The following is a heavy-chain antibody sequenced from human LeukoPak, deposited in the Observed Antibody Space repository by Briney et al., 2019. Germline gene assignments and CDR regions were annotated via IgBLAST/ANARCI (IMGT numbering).Heavy chain of an antibody. CDR3: ARRHVVGGTFAFDI. CDR2: IYYSGST. CDR1: GGSISSYY. J-gene: IGHJ3*02. Sequence: PSETLSLTCTVSGGSISSYYWGWIRQPPGKGLEWIGYIYYSGSTKYNPSLKSRVTISVDTSKNQFSLKLNSVTAADTAVYYCARRHVVGGTFAFDIWGQGTMVTVSS. V-gene: IGHV4-59*08. D-gene: IGHD1-26*01.